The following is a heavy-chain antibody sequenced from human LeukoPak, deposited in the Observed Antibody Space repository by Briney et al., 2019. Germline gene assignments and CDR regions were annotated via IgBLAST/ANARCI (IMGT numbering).Heavy chain of an antibody. D-gene: IGHD5-18*01. Sequence: GGSLRLSCAVSGFTVSSNYMSWVRQAPGKGLEWVSVIYSGGNTYYADSVKGRFTISRDISKNTVYLQLNSLRAEDTAVYYCARVASYGYFDYWGQGTLVTVSS. CDR3: ARVASYGYFDY. CDR1: GFTVSSNY. V-gene: IGHV3-53*01. J-gene: IGHJ4*02. CDR2: IYSGGNT.